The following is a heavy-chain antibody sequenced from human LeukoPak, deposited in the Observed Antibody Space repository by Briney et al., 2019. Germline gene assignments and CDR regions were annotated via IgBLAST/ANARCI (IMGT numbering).Heavy chain of an antibody. D-gene: IGHD2-8*01. Sequence: GGSLRLSCAASEFTFSNAWMSWVRQAPGKGLEWMGIIYPGDSDTRYSPSFQGQVTISADKSISTAYLQWSGLKASDTAMYYCARYCTNGVCADYWGQGTLVTVSS. J-gene: IGHJ4*02. CDR2: IYPGDSDT. CDR3: ARYCTNGVCADY. CDR1: EFTFSNAW. V-gene: IGHV5-51*01.